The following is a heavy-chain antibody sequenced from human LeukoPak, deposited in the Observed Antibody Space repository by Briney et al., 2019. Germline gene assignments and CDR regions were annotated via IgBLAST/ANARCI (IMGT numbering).Heavy chain of an antibody. CDR2: IKQDGGEK. V-gene: IGHV3-7*03. CDR1: GFTVSSNY. CDR3: ARDGRPLDY. Sequence: GGSLRLSCAASGFTVSSNYMSWVRQAPGKGLEWVANIKQDGGEKYYVDSVKGRFTISRDNAKNSLYLQMNSLRVEDTAVYYCARDGRPLDYWGQGTLVTVSS. J-gene: IGHJ4*02.